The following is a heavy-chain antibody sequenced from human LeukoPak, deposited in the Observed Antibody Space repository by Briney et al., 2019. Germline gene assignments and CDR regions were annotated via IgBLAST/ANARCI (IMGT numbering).Heavy chain of an antibody. CDR3: ARSLSTAGIDY. CDR1: GYSITTGRY. J-gene: IGHJ4*02. Sequence: PSETLSLTCAVSGYSITTGRYWGWIRQPPGKGLEWIGSIYQSGSTYYNPSLKSRVTTSVDKSKNQFSLNLRSVTAPDTAVYYCARSLSTAGIDYWGQGTLVTVSS. V-gene: IGHV4-38-2*01. D-gene: IGHD2-2*01. CDR2: IYQSGST.